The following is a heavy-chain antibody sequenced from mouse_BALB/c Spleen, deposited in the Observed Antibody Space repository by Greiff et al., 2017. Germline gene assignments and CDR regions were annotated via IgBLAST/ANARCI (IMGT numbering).Heavy chain of an antibody. CDR2: ISNLAYSI. J-gene: IGHJ4*01. V-gene: IGHV5-15*02. CDR3: ARDTRDAMDY. CDR1: GFTFSDYG. D-gene: IGHD3-3*01. Sequence: EVKLVESGGGLVQPGGSRKLSCAASGFTFSDYGMAWVRQAPGKGPEWVAFISNLAYSIYYADTVTGRFTISRENAKNTLYLEMSSLRSEDTAMYYCARDTRDAMDYWGQGTSVTVSS.